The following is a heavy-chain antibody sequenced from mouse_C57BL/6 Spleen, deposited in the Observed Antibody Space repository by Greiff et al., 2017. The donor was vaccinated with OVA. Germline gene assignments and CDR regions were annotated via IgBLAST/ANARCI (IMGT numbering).Heavy chain of an antibody. CDR1: GYTFTSYW. Sequence: QVQLQQSGAELVKPGASVKLSCKASGYTFTSYWMQWVKQRPGQGLEWIGEIDPSDSYTNYNQKFKGKATLTVDTSSSTAYMQLSSLTSEDSAVYYCARGQLRVPFDYWGQGTTLTVSS. CDR2: IDPSDSYT. V-gene: IGHV1-50*01. D-gene: IGHD3-2*02. J-gene: IGHJ2*01. CDR3: ARGQLRVPFDY.